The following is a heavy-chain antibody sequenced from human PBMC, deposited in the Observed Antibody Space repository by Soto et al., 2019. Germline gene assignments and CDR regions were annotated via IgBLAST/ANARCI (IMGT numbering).Heavy chain of an antibody. CDR1: GFTFSSYG. D-gene: IGHD3-22*01. J-gene: IGHJ4*02. CDR3: ALSGYYSNFDY. CDR2: IWYDGSNK. V-gene: IGHV3-33*01. Sequence: QVQLVESGGGVVQPGRSLRLSCAASGFTFSSYGMHWVRQAPGKGLEWVAVIWYDGSNKYYADSVKGRFTISRDNSKNTLYLQMNSLRAEDTAVYYCALSGYYSNFDYWGQGTLVTVSS.